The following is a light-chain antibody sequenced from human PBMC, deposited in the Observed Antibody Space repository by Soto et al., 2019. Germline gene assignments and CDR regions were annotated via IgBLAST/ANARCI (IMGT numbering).Light chain of an antibody. Sequence: QSALTQPPSASGSPGQSVAIACTGTSSDVGGYNYVSWYQQHPGKAPNLVIYEVSKLPSGVPDRFSGSKSGNTASLTVSGLQAEDEADYYCSSYGGSTVFGTGTKVTVL. CDR3: SSYGGSTV. J-gene: IGLJ1*01. CDR2: EVS. CDR1: SSDVGGYNY. V-gene: IGLV2-8*01.